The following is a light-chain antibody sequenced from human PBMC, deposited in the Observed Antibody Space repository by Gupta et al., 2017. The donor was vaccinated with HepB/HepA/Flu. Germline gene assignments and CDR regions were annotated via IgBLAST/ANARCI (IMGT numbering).Light chain of an antibody. Sequence: QSALTQPASVSGSPGQSITISCTGTSSDVGGYNYVSWYQQHPGKDPKLMIYDVSSRPSGVSNRFSGSKSGNTASLTISGLQAEDEADYYCSSYRSDSAVVFGGGTKLTVL. V-gene: IGLV2-14*03. CDR1: SSDVGGYNY. J-gene: IGLJ2*01. CDR2: DVS. CDR3: SSYRSDSAVV.